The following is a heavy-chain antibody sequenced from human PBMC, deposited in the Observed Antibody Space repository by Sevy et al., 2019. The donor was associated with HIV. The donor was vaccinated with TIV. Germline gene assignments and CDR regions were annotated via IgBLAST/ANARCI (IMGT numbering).Heavy chain of an antibody. CDR3: TRGLATADTPEYYFDY. CDR2: ITRNSYEAYGGTT. D-gene: IGHD5-12*01. V-gene: IGHV3-49*03. Sequence: GRSLRLSCTTSGFTFEDYALSWFRQAPGKGLEWVAFITRNSYEAYGGTTDYAASVKGRFIISRDDSKSIAYLQMNSLKTEDTAVYYCTRGLATADTPEYYFDYWGQGTLVTVSS. J-gene: IGHJ4*02. CDR1: GFTFEDYA.